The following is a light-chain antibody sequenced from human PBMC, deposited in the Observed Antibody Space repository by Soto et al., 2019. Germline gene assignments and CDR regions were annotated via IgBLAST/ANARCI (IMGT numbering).Light chain of an antibody. Sequence: EIVLTQSPGTLSLSPGERATLSCRASQSVSSSYLAWYQQKPGQAPMLLIYGAFSRATGIPARFSGSGSGTDSSLTISRLEPEDFAVYYCQQYGSSPLTFGGGTKVEIK. CDR1: QSVSSSY. J-gene: IGKJ4*01. V-gene: IGKV3-20*01. CDR3: QQYGSSPLT. CDR2: GAF.